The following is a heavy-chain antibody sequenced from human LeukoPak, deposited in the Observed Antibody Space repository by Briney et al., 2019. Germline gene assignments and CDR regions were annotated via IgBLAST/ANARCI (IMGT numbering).Heavy chain of an antibody. D-gene: IGHD2-15*01. V-gene: IGHV3-11*01. CDR3: ARHRALPGLFDL. CDR2: ISSNGNII. Sequence: GGSLRLSCAASGFSFSDCYMSWARQAPGKGLEWVSYISSNGNIIYYADSVKGRFTISRDNAKNSLYVNMNNLRAEDTAVYYCARHRALPGLFDLWGQGTLVTVSS. J-gene: IGHJ4*02. CDR1: GFSFSDCY.